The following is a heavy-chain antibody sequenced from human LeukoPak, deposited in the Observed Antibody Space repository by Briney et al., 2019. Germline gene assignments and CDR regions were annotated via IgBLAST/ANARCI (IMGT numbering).Heavy chain of an antibody. J-gene: IGHJ6*03. V-gene: IGHV3-30*18. D-gene: IGHD6-13*01. CDR2: ISYDGSNK. Sequence: GRSLRLSCAASGFTFSSYGMHWVRQAPGKGLEWVAVISYDGSNKYYADSVKGRFTISRDNSKNTLYLQMNSLRAEDTAVYYCAKTKKRDSSSWFPQTSRSDYYYYMDVWGKGTTVTVSS. CDR3: AKTKKRDSSSWFPQTSRSDYYYYMDV. CDR1: GFTFSSYG.